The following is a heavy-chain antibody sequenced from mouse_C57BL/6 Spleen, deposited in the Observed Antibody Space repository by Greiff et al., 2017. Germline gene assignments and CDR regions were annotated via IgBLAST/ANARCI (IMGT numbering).Heavy chain of an antibody. CDR3: ARSRATVVAPGFAY. J-gene: IGHJ3*01. D-gene: IGHD1-1*01. CDR2: IDPSDSYT. CDR1: GYTFTSYW. V-gene: IGHV1-69*01. Sequence: VQLQQPGAELVMPGASVKLSCKASGYTFTSYWMHWVKQRPGQGLEWIGEIDPSDSYTNYNQKFKGKSTLTVDKSSSTAYMQLSSLTSEDSAVYYCARSRATVVAPGFAYWGQGTLVTVSA.